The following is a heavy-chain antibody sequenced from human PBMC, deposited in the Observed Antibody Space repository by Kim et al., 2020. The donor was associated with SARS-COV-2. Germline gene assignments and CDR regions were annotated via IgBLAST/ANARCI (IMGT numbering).Heavy chain of an antibody. CDR3: ARVSCGSCYLNWFDP. Sequence: ASVKVSCKASGYTFTSYYMHWVRQAPGQGLEWMGIINPSGGSTSYAQKFQGRVTMTRDTSTSTVYMELSSLRSEDTAVYYCARVSCGSCYLNWFDPWGQGTLVTVSS. J-gene: IGHJ5*02. CDR1: GYTFTSYY. CDR2: INPSGGST. D-gene: IGHD2-15*01. V-gene: IGHV1-46*01.